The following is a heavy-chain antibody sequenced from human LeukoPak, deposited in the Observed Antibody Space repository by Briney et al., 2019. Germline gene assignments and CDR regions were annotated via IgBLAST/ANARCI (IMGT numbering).Heavy chain of an antibody. CDR1: GFTFSDYY. Sequence: GGSLRLPCAASGFTFSDYYMSWLRQAPGKGLERVSYISSSGSTIYYADSVKGRSTISRDNAKNSLYLQMNSLRAEDTAVYYCAGEVRDCSGGSCYHTDDYWGQGTLVTVSS. J-gene: IGHJ4*02. V-gene: IGHV3-11*04. CDR2: ISSSGSTI. D-gene: IGHD2-15*01. CDR3: AGEVRDCSGGSCYHTDDY.